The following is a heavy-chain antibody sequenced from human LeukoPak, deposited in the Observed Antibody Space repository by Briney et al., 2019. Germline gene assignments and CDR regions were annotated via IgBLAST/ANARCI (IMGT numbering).Heavy chain of an antibody. CDR2: IYYSGST. D-gene: IGHD5-18*01. CDR3: ARHTWIQLWLEEGAFDI. J-gene: IGHJ3*02. V-gene: IGHV4-59*08. CDR1: GGSISSYY. Sequence: SETLSLTCAVSGGSISSYYWSWIRQPPGKGLEWIGYIYYSGSTNYNPSLKSRVTISVDTSKNQFSPKLSSVTAAGTAVYYCARHTWIQLWLEEGAFDIWGQGTMVTVSS.